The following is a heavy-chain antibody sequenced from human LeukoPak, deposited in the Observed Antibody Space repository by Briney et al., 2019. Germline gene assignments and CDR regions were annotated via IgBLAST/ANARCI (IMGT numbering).Heavy chain of an antibody. CDR2: INPNSGGT. CDR3: AREVGATTFLRFPE. CDR1: GYTFTGYY. J-gene: IGHJ4*02. V-gene: IGHV1-2*06. D-gene: IGHD1-26*01. Sequence: ASVKVSCKASGYTFTGYYMHWVRQAPGQGLEWMGRINPNSGGTNYAQKFQGRVTMTRDTSISTAYMELSRLRSEDTAVYYCAREVGATTFLRFPEWGQGTLVTVSS.